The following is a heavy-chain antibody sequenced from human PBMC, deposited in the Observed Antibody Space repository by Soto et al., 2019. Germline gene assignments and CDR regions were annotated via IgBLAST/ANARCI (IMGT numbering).Heavy chain of an antibody. Sequence: SETLSLTCTVSGGSISSYYWSWIRQPPGKGLEWIGYIYYSGSTNYNPSLKSRVTISVDTSKNQFSLKLSSVTAADTAVYYCARVIGYCSGGSCNWFDPWGQGTLVTVSS. J-gene: IGHJ5*02. CDR1: GGSISSYY. CDR2: IYYSGST. D-gene: IGHD2-15*01. CDR3: ARVIGYCSGGSCNWFDP. V-gene: IGHV4-59*01.